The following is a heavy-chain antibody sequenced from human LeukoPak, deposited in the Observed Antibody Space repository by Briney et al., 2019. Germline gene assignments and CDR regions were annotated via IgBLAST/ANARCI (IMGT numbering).Heavy chain of an antibody. CDR3: TSYDNKIAPFDL. CDR2: INTRGRT. CDR1: GGSISSYQ. Sequence: SETLSLTCTVFGGSISSYQWSWIRQPPGKGLEWIGYINTRGRTNYNPSLKSRVTFSVDTSRDQFSLKLSSVTAADTAVYCETSYDNKIAPFDLWGQGTLVTVSS. D-gene: IGHD3-9*01. J-gene: IGHJ4*02. V-gene: IGHV4-4*09.